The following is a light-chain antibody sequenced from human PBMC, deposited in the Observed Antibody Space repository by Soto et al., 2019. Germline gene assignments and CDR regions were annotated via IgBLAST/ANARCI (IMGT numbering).Light chain of an antibody. Sequence: DVQVTQSPSTLSASVGDRVTITCRASQNIGEYLAWYQQKPGKAPKLLMFDASILESGVPSRFSGRGSGRQFTLTISSLQPDDFATYYCQQYSSDVFSFGPGTKVDVK. CDR3: QQYSSDVFS. V-gene: IGKV1-5*01. J-gene: IGKJ3*01. CDR1: QNIGEY. CDR2: DAS.